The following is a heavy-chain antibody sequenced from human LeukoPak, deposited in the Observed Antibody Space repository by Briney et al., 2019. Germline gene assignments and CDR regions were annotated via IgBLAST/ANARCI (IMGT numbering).Heavy chain of an antibody. CDR2: ISSNGGST. V-gene: IGHV3-64*01. D-gene: IGHD1-1*01. J-gene: IGHJ6*03. CDR3: ARAGSALYYYYYYMDV. Sequence: GGSLRLSCAASGFTFSSYAMHWVRQAPGKGLEYVSAISSNGGSTYYANSVKGRFTISRDNSKNTLYLQMGSLRAEDMAVYYCARAGSALYYYYYYMDVWGKGTTVTVSS. CDR1: GFTFSSYA.